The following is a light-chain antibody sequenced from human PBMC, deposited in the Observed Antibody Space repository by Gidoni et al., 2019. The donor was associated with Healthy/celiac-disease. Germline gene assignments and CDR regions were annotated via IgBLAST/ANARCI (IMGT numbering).Light chain of an antibody. V-gene: IGKV1-39*01. Sequence: DIQMTQSPSSLSASVGDRVTITCRASQSISTYLNWYQHKPGKAPNLLIYDATTLQSGVPSRFSGSGSGTDFTLTISSLQPEDFASYYCQQSHSAPLTFGGGTKVEI. CDR3: QQSHSAPLT. CDR2: DAT. J-gene: IGKJ4*01. CDR1: QSISTY.